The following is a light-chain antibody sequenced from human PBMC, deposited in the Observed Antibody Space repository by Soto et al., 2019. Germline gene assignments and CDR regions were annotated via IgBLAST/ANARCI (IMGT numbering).Light chain of an antibody. V-gene: IGLV1-51*01. J-gene: IGLJ3*02. CDR2: NTN. CDR3: GTWDTSVSGWV. Sequence: QSVLTQPPSVSAAPGQKVTISCSGSSSNIGSRFVCWYQQLPGMAPRILLYNTNERPSGVSDRFSGSKSGTSATLAITGLQTGDEADYYCGTWDTSVSGWVFGGGTQLTVL. CDR1: SSNIGSRF.